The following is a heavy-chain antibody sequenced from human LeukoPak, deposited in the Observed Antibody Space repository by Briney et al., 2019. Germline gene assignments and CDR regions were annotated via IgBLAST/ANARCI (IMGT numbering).Heavy chain of an antibody. CDR3: ARVLRYCSGGNCYSGGLGYMDV. D-gene: IGHD2-15*01. V-gene: IGHV3-23*01. J-gene: IGHJ6*03. CDR2: ITGSGTT. Sequence: PGGTLRLSCAASGLMFSNYGMNWVRLAPGKGLEWVSGITGSGTTYYADSVKGRFSISRDNSKSTLFLQMNSLRAEDTAVYYCARVLRYCSGGNCYSGGLGYMDVWGKGTTVTISS. CDR1: GLMFSNYG.